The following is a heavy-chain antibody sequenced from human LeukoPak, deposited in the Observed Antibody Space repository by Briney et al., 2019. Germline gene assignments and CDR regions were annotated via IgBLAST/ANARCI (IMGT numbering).Heavy chain of an antibody. V-gene: IGHV3-66*02. CDR2: IYSGDST. Sequence: GGSLRLSCAASGFTVSSNYMSWVRQAPGKGLEWVSVIYSGDSTYYADSVKGRFTISRGNSKNTLYLQMNSLRAEGTAVYYCARDGRSGGYSDFDYWGQGTLVTVSS. J-gene: IGHJ4*02. D-gene: IGHD1-26*01. CDR3: ARDGRSGGYSDFDY. CDR1: GFTVSSNY.